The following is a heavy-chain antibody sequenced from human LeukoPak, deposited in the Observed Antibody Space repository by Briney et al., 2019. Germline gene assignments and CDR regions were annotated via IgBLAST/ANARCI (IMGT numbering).Heavy chain of an antibody. J-gene: IGHJ3*02. CDR3: VRAGGVTTFEVCDT. CDR2: IYYSGST. CDR1: GFTFSDYY. Sequence: PGGSLRLSCAASGFTFSDYYMSWIRQPPGKGLEWIGSIYYSGSTYYNPSLKSRVTISVDTSKNQFSLKLSSVTAADTAVYYCVRAGGVTTFEVCDTWGQGTMVTVSS. D-gene: IGHD4-17*01. V-gene: IGHV4-38-2*01.